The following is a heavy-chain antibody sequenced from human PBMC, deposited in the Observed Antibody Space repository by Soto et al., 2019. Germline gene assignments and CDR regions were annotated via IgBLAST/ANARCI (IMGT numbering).Heavy chain of an antibody. V-gene: IGHV3-33*01. CDR3: ARDREMATILSYYYGMDV. Sequence: PGGSLRLSCGASGFTFSSYGMHWVRQAPGKGLEWVAVIWYDGSNKYYADSVKGRFTISRDNSKNTLYLQMNSLRAEDTAVYYCARDREMATILSYYYGMDVWGQGTTVTVSS. D-gene: IGHD5-12*01. J-gene: IGHJ6*02. CDR1: GFTFSSYG. CDR2: IWYDGSNK.